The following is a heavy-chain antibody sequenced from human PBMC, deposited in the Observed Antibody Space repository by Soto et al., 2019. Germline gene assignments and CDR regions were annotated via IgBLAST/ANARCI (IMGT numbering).Heavy chain of an antibody. J-gene: IGHJ4*02. CDR1: GFTLSGYW. D-gene: IGHD1-1*01. Sequence: GGSLRLSCAASGFTLSGYWIHWVRQAPGKGLVWVSRINSDGSSTNYADSVKGRFTISRDNAKNTLYLQMDSLRADDTAVYFCARGGGYSAQDYWGQGTLVTVSS. V-gene: IGHV3-74*01. CDR3: ARGGGYSAQDY. CDR2: INSDGSST.